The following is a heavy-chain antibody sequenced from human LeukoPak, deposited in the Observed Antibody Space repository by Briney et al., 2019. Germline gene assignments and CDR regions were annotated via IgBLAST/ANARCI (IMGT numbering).Heavy chain of an antibody. J-gene: IGHJ3*02. CDR3: ARSGEMATAKDAFDI. CDR1: GYTFTSYD. D-gene: IGHD5-24*01. Sequence: ASVKVSCKASGYTFTSYDINWVRQATGQGLEWMGWMNPNSGNTGYAQKFQGRVTITRNTSISTAYMELSSLRSEDTAVYYCARSGEMATAKDAFDIWGQGTMVTVSS. CDR2: MNPNSGNT. V-gene: IGHV1-8*03.